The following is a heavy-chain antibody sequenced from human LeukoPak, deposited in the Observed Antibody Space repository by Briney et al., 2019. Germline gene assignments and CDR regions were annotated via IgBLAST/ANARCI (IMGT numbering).Heavy chain of an antibody. D-gene: IGHD5-18*01. CDR1: GGSFSGYY. J-gene: IGHJ4*02. V-gene: IGHV4-34*01. Sequence: SETRSLTCAVYGGSFSGYYWSWIRQPPGKGLEWIGEINHSGSTNYNPSLKSRVTISVDTSKNQFSLKLSSVTAADTAVYYCARGGGLWSYWGQGTLVTVSS. CDR3: ARGGGLWSY. CDR2: INHSGST.